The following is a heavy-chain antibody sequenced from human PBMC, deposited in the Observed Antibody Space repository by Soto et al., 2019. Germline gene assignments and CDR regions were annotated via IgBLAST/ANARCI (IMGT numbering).Heavy chain of an antibody. J-gene: IGHJ6*02. CDR2: INAGNGNT. CDR1: GYSFNSYS. V-gene: IGHV1-3*01. Sequence: ASVPVSCKASGYSFNSYSIHWLRQAPGQTLEWMGWINAGNGNTKYSDNFQGRVTITRDTSASTAYMELSSLIFEDTAVYYCAKDFDYYYYAMDVWGQGTTVTVSS. CDR3: AKDFDYYYYAMDV.